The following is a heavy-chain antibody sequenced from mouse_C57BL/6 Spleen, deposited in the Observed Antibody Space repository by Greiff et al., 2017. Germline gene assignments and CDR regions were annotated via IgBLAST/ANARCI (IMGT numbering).Heavy chain of an antibody. V-gene: IGHV1-64*01. J-gene: IGHJ2*01. CDR3: ARGGYLYYFDY. D-gene: IGHD2-3*01. CDR2: IHPNSGST. Sequence: QVQLQQPGAELVKPGASVKLSCKASGYTFTSYWMHWVKQRPGQGLEWIGMIHPNSGSTNYNEKFKSKATLTVDKSSSTAYMQLSSLTSEYSAVYYCARGGYLYYFDYWGQGTTLTVSS. CDR1: GYTFTSYW.